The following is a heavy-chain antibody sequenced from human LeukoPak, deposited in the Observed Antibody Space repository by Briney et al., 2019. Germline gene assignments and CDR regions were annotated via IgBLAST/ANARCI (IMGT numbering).Heavy chain of an antibody. V-gene: IGHV3-21*04. J-gene: IGHJ4*02. Sequence: PGGSLRLSCAASGFTFSSYSMNWVRQAPGKGLEWVSCISSSSSYIYYADSVKGRFTISRDNSKNTLYLQMNSLRAEDTAVYYCAKDQWNGQWLVPGYFDYWGQGTLVTVSS. CDR1: GFTFSSYS. CDR3: AKDQWNGQWLVPGYFDY. CDR2: ISSSSSYI. D-gene: IGHD6-19*01.